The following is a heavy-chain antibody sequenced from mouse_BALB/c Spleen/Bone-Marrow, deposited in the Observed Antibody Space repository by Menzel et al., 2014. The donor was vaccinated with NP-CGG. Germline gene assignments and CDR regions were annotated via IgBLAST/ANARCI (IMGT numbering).Heavy chain of an antibody. CDR3: ARIYDYDRGAWFAY. D-gene: IGHD2-4*01. J-gene: IGHJ3*01. CDR2: INPYNGDT. CDR1: GYSFTGYF. V-gene: IGHV1-20*02. Sequence: QLQQSGPELVKPGASVKISCKASGYSFTGYFMNWVMQSHGKSLEWIGRINPYNGDTFYNQKFKGKATLTVDKSSXTAHMELRSLASEDSAVYYCARIYDYDRGAWFAYWGQGTLVTVSA.